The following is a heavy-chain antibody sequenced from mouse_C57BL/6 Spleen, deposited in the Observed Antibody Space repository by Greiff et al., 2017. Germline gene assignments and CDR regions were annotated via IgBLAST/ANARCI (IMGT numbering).Heavy chain of an antibody. J-gene: IGHJ3*01. CDR3: ARDRIYYDYDGFAY. D-gene: IGHD2-4*01. V-gene: IGHV3-6*01. CDR2: ISYDGSN. Sequence: VQLKESGPGLVKPSQSLSLTCSVTGYSITSGYYWNWIRQFPGNKLEWMGYISYDGSNNYNPSLKNRISITRDTSKNQFFLKLNSVTTEDTATYYCARDRIYYDYDGFAYWGQGTLVTVSA. CDR1: GYSITSGYY.